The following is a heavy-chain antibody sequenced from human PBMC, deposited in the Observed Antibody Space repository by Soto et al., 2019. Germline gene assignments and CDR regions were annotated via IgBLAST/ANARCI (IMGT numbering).Heavy chain of an antibody. CDR1: GFTFSSYG. CDR2: ISYDGSNK. D-gene: IGHD4-17*01. CDR3: AKDRTRYDYGDYLDYGMDV. Sequence: GGSLRLSCAASGFTFSSYGMHWVRQAPGKGLEWVAVISYDGSNKYYADSVKGRLTISRDNSKNTLYLQMNSLRAEDTAVYYCAKDRTRYDYGDYLDYGMDVWGQGTTVTVSS. J-gene: IGHJ6*02. V-gene: IGHV3-30*18.